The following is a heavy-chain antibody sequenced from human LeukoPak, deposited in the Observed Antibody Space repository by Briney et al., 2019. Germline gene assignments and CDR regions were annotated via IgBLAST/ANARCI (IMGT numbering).Heavy chain of an antibody. D-gene: IGHD1-1*01. CDR1: GGSITITNYY. V-gene: IGHV4-39*02. J-gene: IGHJ4*02. Sequence: SETLSLTCTVSGGSITITNYYWGWIRQPPGKGLEWVGSICSGGNTCYNPSLGSRVTIFADSSKNQFSLQLTSVTAADTAVYYCARDGPWKSDCWGQGTLVTVSS. CDR3: ARDGPWKSDC. CDR2: ICSGGNT.